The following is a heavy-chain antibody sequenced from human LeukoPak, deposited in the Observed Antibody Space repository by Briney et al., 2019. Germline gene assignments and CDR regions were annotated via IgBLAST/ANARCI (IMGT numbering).Heavy chain of an antibody. D-gene: IGHD3-10*01. CDR1: GFSLSSGYY. CDR2: IYHGGST. V-gene: IGHV4-38-2*02. CDR3: ARTYYYGSGSSYFDP. J-gene: IGHJ5*02. Sequence: SVTLSLTCTVSGFSLSSGYYWGWIRQPPGKGLEWIGSIYHGGSTHYNPSLKSQVTISVDTSKNQFSLNLTSVTAADTAVYYCARTYYYGSGSSYFDPWGQGTLVTVSS.